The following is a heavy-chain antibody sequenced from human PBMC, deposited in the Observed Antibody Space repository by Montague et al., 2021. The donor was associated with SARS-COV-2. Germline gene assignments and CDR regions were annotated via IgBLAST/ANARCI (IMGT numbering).Heavy chain of an antibody. CDR1: GDSVSSHSVA. CDR2: IYYRSKWYS. D-gene: IGHD6-19*01. CDR3: VRYSGWFYFDF. Sequence: CAISGDSVSSHSVAWSWLRPSLPSGSEWLGRIYYRSKWYSDYAPSVRGRLTVNPDASKNEFSLELNYVTPEDTAVYYCVRYSGWFYFDFWGQGTLVTVSS. J-gene: IGHJ4*02. V-gene: IGHV6-1*01.